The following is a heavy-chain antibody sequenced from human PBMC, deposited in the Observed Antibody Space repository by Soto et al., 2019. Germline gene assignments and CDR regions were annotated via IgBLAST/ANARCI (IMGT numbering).Heavy chain of an antibody. V-gene: IGHV3-30*18. CDR1: GFTFSSYG. Sequence: GGSLRLSCAASGFTFSSYGMHWVRQAPGKGLGWVAVISYDGSNKYYADSVEGRFTISRDNSKNTLYLQMNSLRAEDTAVYYCAKDQGCSSTSCYVGGFDYWGQGTLVTVSS. CDR2: ISYDGSNK. J-gene: IGHJ4*02. CDR3: AKDQGCSSTSCYVGGFDY. D-gene: IGHD2-2*01.